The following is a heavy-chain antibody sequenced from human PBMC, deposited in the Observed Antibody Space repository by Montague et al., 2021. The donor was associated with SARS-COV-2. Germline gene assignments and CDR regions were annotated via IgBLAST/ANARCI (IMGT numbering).Heavy chain of an antibody. CDR1: GGSISSYY. CDR3: ASPGVYYDSSGLLGLDY. Sequence: SETLSLTCTVSGGSISSYYWSWIRQPPGKGLEWIGYIYHSGSTYYNPSLKSRVTISVDTSKNQFSLKLSFVTAADTAVYYCASPGVYYDSSGLLGLDYWGQGTLVTVSS. CDR2: IYHSGST. J-gene: IGHJ4*02. V-gene: IGHV4-59*04. D-gene: IGHD3-22*01.